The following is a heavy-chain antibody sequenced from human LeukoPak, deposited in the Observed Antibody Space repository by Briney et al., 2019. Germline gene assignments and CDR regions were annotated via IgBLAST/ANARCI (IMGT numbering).Heavy chain of an antibody. V-gene: IGHV4-59*01. CDR1: GGSISNYY. CDR2: IYYSGST. CDR3: ARGPAWNGIDY. Sequence: PSETLSLTCTVSGGSISNYYWSWIRQPPGKGLEWIGYIYYSGSTKYNPSLKSRVTISVDTSKNQFSLRLSSVTAADTAVYYCARGPAWNGIDYWGQGTLVTVSS. D-gene: IGHD1-1*01. J-gene: IGHJ4*02.